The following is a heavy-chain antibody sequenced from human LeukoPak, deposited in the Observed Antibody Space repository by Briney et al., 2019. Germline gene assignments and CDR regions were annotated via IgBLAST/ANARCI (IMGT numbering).Heavy chain of an antibody. CDR3: ARGPPPGEREDYFDY. CDR2: IYHSGST. V-gene: IGHV4-38-2*02. Sequence: PSETLSLTCTVSGYSISSGYYWGWIRQPPGKGLEWIGSIYHSGSTYYNPSLKGRVTISVDTSKNQFSLKLSSVTAADTAVYYCARGPPPGEREDYFDYWGQGTLVTVSS. CDR1: GYSISSGYY. D-gene: IGHD7-27*01. J-gene: IGHJ4*02.